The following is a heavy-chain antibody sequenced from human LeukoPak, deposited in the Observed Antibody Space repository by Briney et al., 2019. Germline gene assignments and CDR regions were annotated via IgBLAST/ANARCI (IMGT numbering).Heavy chain of an antibody. CDR3: SGGSGWLTDY. CDR1: GFTFNDYW. Sequence: GGSLRLSCAASGFTFNDYWMTWVRQAPGKGLGWVATIKQDGSETLYVDFVKGRFTISRDNAKNSLYLQMNSLRAEDTAVYYCSGGSGWLTDYWGQGTLVTVSS. CDR2: IKQDGSET. J-gene: IGHJ4*02. V-gene: IGHV3-7*04. D-gene: IGHD6-19*01.